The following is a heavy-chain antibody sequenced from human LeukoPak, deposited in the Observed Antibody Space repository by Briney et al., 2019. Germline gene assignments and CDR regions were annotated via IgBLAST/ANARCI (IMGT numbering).Heavy chain of an antibody. CDR2: ISAYNGNT. CDR3: AGLKYYYDSSGFPDPLDY. Sequence: GASVKVSCKASGYTFTSYGISWVRQAPGQGLEWMGWISAYNGNTNYAQKLQGRVTMTTDTSTSTAYMELSRLRSDDTAVYYCAGLKYYYDSSGFPDPLDYWGQGTLVTVSS. V-gene: IGHV1-18*01. J-gene: IGHJ4*02. D-gene: IGHD3-22*01. CDR1: GYTFTSYG.